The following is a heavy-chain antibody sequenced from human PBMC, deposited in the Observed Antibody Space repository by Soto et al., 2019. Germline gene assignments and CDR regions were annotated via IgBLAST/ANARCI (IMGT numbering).Heavy chain of an antibody. Sequence: GGSLNLSCPASGFTFSSYAMSWVGRAPGKGLEWVSAISGSGSSTYYADSVKGRFTISRDNAKNTLYLQMNSLRAEDTAVYYCAKDSRWELPFDYWGQGTLVTVSS. CDR3: AKDSRWELPFDY. CDR1: GFTFSSYA. D-gene: IGHD1-26*01. J-gene: IGHJ4*02. V-gene: IGHV3-23*01. CDR2: ISGSGSST.